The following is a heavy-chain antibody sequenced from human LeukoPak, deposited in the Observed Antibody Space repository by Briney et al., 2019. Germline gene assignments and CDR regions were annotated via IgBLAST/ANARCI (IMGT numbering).Heavy chain of an antibody. D-gene: IGHD3-10*01. CDR1: GFNFSDAW. J-gene: IGHJ4*02. CDR3: TTRGEGTLLWFGKVGDY. Sequence: GGSLRLSCAASGFNFSDAWMTWVRQSPGKGLEWVGRIKSKTDGGTIDYAAPVKGRFSISRDDSKNTLYLQMNSLKTEDTAVYYCTTRGEGTLLWFGKVGDYWGQGTLVTVSS. V-gene: IGHV3-15*01. CDR2: IKSKTDGGTI.